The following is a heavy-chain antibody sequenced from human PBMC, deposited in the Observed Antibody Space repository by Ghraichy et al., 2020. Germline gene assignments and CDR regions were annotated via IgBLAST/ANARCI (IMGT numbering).Heavy chain of an antibody. J-gene: IGHJ6*03. CDR1: GFTFSSYW. Sequence: GGSLRLSCAASGFTFSSYWMSWVRQAPGKGLEWVANIKQDGSEKYYVDSVKGRFTISRDNAKNSLYLQMNSLRAEDTAVYYCARTYSGYDQSLYYYYYMDVWGKGTTVTVSS. D-gene: IGHD5-12*01. CDR3: ARTYSGYDQSLYYYYYMDV. CDR2: IKQDGSEK. V-gene: IGHV3-7*03.